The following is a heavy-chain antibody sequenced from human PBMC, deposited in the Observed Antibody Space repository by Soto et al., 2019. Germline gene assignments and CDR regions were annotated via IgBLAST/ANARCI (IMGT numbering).Heavy chain of an antibody. V-gene: IGHV4-61*02. D-gene: IGHD3-3*02. J-gene: IGHJ5*02. CDR3: ARDFNSIFDDFADMRWNFDP. CDR2: VFTTGTT. CDR1: GDSVNSGAHY. Sequence: PSETLSLTCIVSGDSVNSGAHYWSWVRQSAGKGLEWIGRVFTTGTTDYNPSLKGRVTISVDTSKNQFSLSLRSVTAADTAIYYCARDFNSIFDDFADMRWNFDPWGQGTLVTVSS.